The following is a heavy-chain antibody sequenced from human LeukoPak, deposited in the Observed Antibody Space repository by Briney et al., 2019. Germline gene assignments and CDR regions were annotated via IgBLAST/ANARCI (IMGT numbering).Heavy chain of an antibody. CDR3: ARGRYYYGMDV. CDR2: IYYSGST. CDR1: GGAISRYY. Sequence: SETLSLTCTVSGGAISRYYWSWIRQPPGKGLEWIGYIYYSGSTNYNPSLKSRVTISVDTSKNQFSLKLSSVTAADTAVYYCARGRYYYGMDVWGQGTTGTVSS. J-gene: IGHJ6*02. V-gene: IGHV4-59*01.